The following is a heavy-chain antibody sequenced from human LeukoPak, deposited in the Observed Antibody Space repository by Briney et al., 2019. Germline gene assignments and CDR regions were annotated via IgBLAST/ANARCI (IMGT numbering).Heavy chain of an antibody. CDR1: GFTFSDYY. D-gene: IGHD3-9*01. Sequence: KPGGSLRLSCAASGFTFSDYYMSWIRQAPGKGLEWVSYISSSGSTIYYADSVKGRFTISRDNAKNSPYLQMNSLRAEDTAVYYCARDSAYYDILTGSDAFDIWGQGTMVTVSS. CDR2: ISSSGSTI. CDR3: ARDSAYYDILTGSDAFDI. J-gene: IGHJ3*02. V-gene: IGHV3-11*01.